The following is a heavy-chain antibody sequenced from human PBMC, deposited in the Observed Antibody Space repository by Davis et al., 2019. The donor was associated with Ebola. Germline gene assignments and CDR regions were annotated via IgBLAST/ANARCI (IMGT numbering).Heavy chain of an antibody. Sequence: AASVKVSCKASGYTFISYGISWVRQAPGQGLEWMGWISAYNGNTNYAQKLQGRVTMTTDTSTSTAYMELSSLRSEDTAVYYCARLGSRDAFDIWGQGTMVTVSS. V-gene: IGHV1-18*01. CDR1: GYTFISYG. D-gene: IGHD2-15*01. CDR2: ISAYNGNT. J-gene: IGHJ3*02. CDR3: ARLGSRDAFDI.